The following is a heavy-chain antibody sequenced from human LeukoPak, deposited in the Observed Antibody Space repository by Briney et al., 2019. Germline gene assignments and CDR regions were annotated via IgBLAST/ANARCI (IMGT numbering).Heavy chain of an antibody. V-gene: IGHV4-4*07. CDR2: IYTSGST. Sequence: SETLSLTCTVSGVSVTSYYWSWLRQPAGKGLEWIGRIYTSGSTSYNPSLRRRLTISVEKSKNQFSLNLSSVTAADTAVYYCARSTKDSSSSSGYYFDYWGQGTLVTVSS. J-gene: IGHJ4*02. CDR3: ARSTKDSSSSSGYYFDY. D-gene: IGHD6-13*01. CDR1: GVSVTSYY.